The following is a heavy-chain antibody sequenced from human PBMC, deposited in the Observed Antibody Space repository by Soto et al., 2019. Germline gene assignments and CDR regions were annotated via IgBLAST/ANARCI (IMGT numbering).Heavy chain of an antibody. CDR3: ARVYILGAGSSYGMDV. CDR1: GYNFSSHG. Sequence: QAQLVQSGAEVKKPGASVKVSCKASGYNFSSHGISWVRQAPGHGLEWMGRISAHNGNTDYEQRLQGRVTMTTDTSTSTVYMELRSLRSDDAAVYYCARVYILGAGSSYGMDVWCQGTTVPVSS. J-gene: IGHJ6*02. CDR2: ISAHNGNT. V-gene: IGHV1-18*01. D-gene: IGHD1-26*01.